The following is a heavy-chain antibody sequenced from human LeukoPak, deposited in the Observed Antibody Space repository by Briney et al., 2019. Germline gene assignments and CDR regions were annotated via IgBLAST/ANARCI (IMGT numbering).Heavy chain of an antibody. CDR1: GFTFRNHG. CDR2: ISSRSSVI. D-gene: IGHD3-10*02. J-gene: IGHJ6*04. Sequence: AGGSLRLSCAASGFTFRNHGMNWVRQAPGKGLEWVSSISSRSSVIFYADSVKGRFTISRDNAKNSLYLQMNSLRAEDTAVYYCAELGITMIGGVWGKGTTVTISS. V-gene: IGHV3-21*01. CDR3: AELGITMIGGV.